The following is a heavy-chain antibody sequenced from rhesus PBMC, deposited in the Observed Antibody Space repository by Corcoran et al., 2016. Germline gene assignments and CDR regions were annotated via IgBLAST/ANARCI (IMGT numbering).Heavy chain of an antibody. D-gene: IGHD3-9*01. CDR3: ARDRGPGAY. J-gene: IGHJ4*01. Sequence: QLQLQESGPGLVKPSETLSVTCAVSGGSISSSYWSWIRQAPGKGLEWIGDIYGSGSSTNYNPSLKSRVTLSVDTSKNQLSLKLSSVTTADTAVYYCARDRGPGAYWGQGVLVTDSS. CDR1: GGSISSSY. CDR2: IYGSGSST. V-gene: IGHV4-169*02.